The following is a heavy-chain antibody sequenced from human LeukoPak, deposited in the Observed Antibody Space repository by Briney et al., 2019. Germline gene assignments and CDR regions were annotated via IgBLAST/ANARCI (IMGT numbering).Heavy chain of an antibody. J-gene: IGHJ5*02. CDR2: IIPILGIA. CDR3: ARDGAAAAGTNWFDP. CDR1: GGTFSSYA. V-gene: IGHV1-69*04. Sequence: SVKVSCKASGGTFSSYAISWVRQAPGQGLEWMGRIIPILGIANYAQKFQGRVTITADKSTSTAYMELSSLRSEDTAVYYCARDGAAAAGTNWFDPWGQGTLATVSS. D-gene: IGHD6-13*01.